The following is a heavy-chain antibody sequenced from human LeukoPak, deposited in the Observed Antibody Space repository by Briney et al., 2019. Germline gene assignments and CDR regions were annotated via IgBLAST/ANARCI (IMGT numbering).Heavy chain of an antibody. D-gene: IGHD1-26*01. J-gene: IGHJ5*02. CDR2: INPNSGGT. CDR3: ARVHVRGSSGSSRHINWFDP. Sequence: ASVKVSCKASGYTFTGYYMHWVRRAPGQGLEWMGWINPNSGGTNYAQKFQGRVTMTRDTSISTAYMELSRLRSDDTAVYYCARVHVRGSSGSSRHINWFDPWGQGTLVTVSS. CDR1: GYTFTGYY. V-gene: IGHV1-2*02.